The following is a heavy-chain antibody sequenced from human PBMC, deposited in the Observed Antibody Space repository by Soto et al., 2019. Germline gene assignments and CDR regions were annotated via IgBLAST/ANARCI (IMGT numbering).Heavy chain of an antibody. CDR3: ARIAGAGTRFAY. Sequence: QVQLQESGPGLVKPSGTLSLTCAVSGGSISSSNWWSWVRQPPGKGLEWIGAIYHSGSTNYNPSLRSRTTVSEATAKNQFSLKPSSVAAAATAVYCWARIAGAGTRFAYWGQGTLVTVSS. D-gene: IGHD6-19*01. J-gene: IGHJ4*02. CDR2: IYHSGST. CDR1: GGSISSSNW. V-gene: IGHV4-4*01.